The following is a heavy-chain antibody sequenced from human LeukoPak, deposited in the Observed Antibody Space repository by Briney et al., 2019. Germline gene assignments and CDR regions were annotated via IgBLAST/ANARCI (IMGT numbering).Heavy chain of an antibody. CDR1: GFSFSSYA. Sequence: GGSLRLSCAASGFSFSSYAITWVRQAPGKGLEWVSAISGSGDSTYYSDSVKGRFTISRDNSKNTLYLQMNSLRAEDTAVYYCAKDPWRPSSGPYMGVWGKGTTVTVSS. CDR3: AKDPWRPSSGPYMGV. V-gene: IGHV3-23*01. CDR2: ISGSGDST. J-gene: IGHJ6*03. D-gene: IGHD3-10*01.